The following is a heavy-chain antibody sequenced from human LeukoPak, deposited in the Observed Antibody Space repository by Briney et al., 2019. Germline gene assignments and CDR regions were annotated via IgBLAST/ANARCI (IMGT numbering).Heavy chain of an antibody. CDR2: MSYDGNNK. V-gene: IGHV3-30-3*01. D-gene: IGHD6-6*01. CDR1: GFTFSSYA. J-gene: IGHJ4*02. CDR3: ARGAPERISSSTNYYFDY. Sequence: GRSLRLSCAASGFTFSSYAMYWVRQAPGKGLEWVAVMSYDGNNKYYADSVKGRFTISRDDSKNTLSLQMNSLRAEDTAVYYCARGAPERISSSTNYYFDYWGQGTLVTVSS.